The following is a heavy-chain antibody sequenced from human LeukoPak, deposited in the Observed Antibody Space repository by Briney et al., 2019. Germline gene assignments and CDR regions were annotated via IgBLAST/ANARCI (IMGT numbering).Heavy chain of an antibody. CDR2: SYRRDTT. D-gene: IGHD2-21*01. J-gene: IGHJ3*02. Sequence: GGSLRLSCAASGFSVFSNYMTWVRRAPGKGLEWVAVSYRRDTTFYADAVKGRFIISTDSSRKTVYLQMNSLRVDDTAMYYCARIYGNSTIADAFDIWGQGTMVIVSS. CDR3: ARIYGNSTIADAFDI. V-gene: IGHV3-53*01. CDR1: GFSVFSNY.